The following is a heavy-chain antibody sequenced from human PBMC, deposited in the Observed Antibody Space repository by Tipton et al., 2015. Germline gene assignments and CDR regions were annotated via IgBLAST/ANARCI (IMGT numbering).Heavy chain of an antibody. CDR2: INHSGST. Sequence: TLSLTCAVYGGSFSGYYWNWIRQPPGKGLEWIGEINHSGSTNYNPSLKSRVTISVDTSKNQFSLKLSSVTAADTAVYYCARGYISSWGDYWGQGTLVTVSS. V-gene: IGHV4-34*01. J-gene: IGHJ4*02. CDR3: ARGYISSWGDY. CDR1: GGSFSGYY. D-gene: IGHD6-6*01.